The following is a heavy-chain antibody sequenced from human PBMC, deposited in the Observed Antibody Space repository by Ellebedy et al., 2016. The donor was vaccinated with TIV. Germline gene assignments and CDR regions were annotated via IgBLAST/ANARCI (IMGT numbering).Heavy chain of an antibody. J-gene: IGHJ6*02. CDR1: GFTFSSFE. CDR2: FISSGTTK. V-gene: IGHV3-48*03. D-gene: IGHD2-15*01. Sequence: PGGSLRLSCAASGFTFSSFEFNWVRQSPGKGLEWGTYFISSGTTKYYADSVKGRFTISRDNAKNSLYLKMNSLRAEDTAVYYCAAAHYYFYGKDVWGQGTRVTVSS. CDR3: AAAHYYFYGKDV.